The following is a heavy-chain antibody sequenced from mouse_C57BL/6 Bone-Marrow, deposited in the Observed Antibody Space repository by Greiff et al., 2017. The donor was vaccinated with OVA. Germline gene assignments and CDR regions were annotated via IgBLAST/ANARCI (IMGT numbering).Heavy chain of an antibody. J-gene: IGHJ4*01. D-gene: IGHD3-3*01. CDR1: GYTFTNYW. V-gene: IGHV1-63*01. Sequence: VKLMESGAELVRPGTSVKMSCKASGYTFTNYWIGWAKQRPGHGLEWIGDIYPGGGYTNYNEKFKGKATLTADKSSSTAYMQFSSLTSEDSAIYYCAREGPYYAMDYWGQGTSVTVSS. CDR3: AREGPYYAMDY. CDR2: IYPGGGYT.